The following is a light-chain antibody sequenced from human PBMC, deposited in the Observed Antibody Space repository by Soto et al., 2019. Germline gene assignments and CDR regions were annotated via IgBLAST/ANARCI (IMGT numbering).Light chain of an antibody. CDR1: SSNIGAGYD. CDR3: QSYDSSLSGIV. CDR2: GNS. Sequence: QSVLTQPPSVSVAPGQRVTISCTGSSSNIGAGYDVHWYQQLPGTAPKLLIYGNSNRPSGVPDRFSGSKSGTSASLAITGLHAEDEADYYCQSYDSSLSGIVFGTGTKLTVL. J-gene: IGLJ1*01. V-gene: IGLV1-40*01.